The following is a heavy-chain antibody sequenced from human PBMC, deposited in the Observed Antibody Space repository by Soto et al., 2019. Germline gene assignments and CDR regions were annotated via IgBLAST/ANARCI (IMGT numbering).Heavy chain of an antibody. Sequence: LRLSCAASGFTFSSYGMHWVRQAPGKGLEWVAVIWYDGSNKYYADSVKGRFTISRDNSKNTLYLQMNSLRAEDTAVYYCARDGVGATGYLDYWGQGXLVTVSS. CDR2: IWYDGSNK. J-gene: IGHJ4*02. CDR3: ARDGVGATGYLDY. D-gene: IGHD1-26*01. CDR1: GFTFSSYG. V-gene: IGHV3-33*01.